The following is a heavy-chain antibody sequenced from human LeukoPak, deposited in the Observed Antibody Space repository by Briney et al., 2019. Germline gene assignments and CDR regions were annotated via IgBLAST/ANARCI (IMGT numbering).Heavy chain of an antibody. J-gene: IGHJ4*02. Sequence: ASVKVSCKASGYTFTSYYMHWVRQAPGQGLEWMGIINPSGGSTSYAQKFQGRVTMTRDTPTSTVYMELSSLRSEDTAVYYCARDLYGSGSYYRSFDYWGQGTLVTVSS. D-gene: IGHD3-10*01. CDR1: GYTFTSYY. CDR3: ARDLYGSGSYYRSFDY. CDR2: INPSGGST. V-gene: IGHV1-46*01.